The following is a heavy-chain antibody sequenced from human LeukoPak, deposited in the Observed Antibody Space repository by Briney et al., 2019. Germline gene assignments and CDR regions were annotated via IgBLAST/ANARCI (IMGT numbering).Heavy chain of an antibody. CDR3: ARKIYGSENYIDY. Sequence: PGGSLRLSCAVSGFTFSSSWMSWVRPAPGKGLEGVANIKQDGSEKNYVDSVKGRFTISRDNSKNTLYLQMNSLRAEDTAVYYCARKIYGSENYIDYWGQGTLVTVSS. CDR2: IKQDGSEK. D-gene: IGHD3-10*01. CDR1: GFTFSSSW. V-gene: IGHV3-7*03. J-gene: IGHJ4*02.